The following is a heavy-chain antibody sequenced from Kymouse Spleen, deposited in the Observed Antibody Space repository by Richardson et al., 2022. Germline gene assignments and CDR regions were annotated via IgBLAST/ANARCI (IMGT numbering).Heavy chain of an antibody. CDR3: ARDGGSSWRFDP. CDR1: GGSISSSSYY. V-gene: IGHV4-39*01. D-gene: IGHD6-13*01. CDR2: IYYSGST. Sequence: QLQLQESGPGLVKPSETLSLTCTVSGGSISSSSYYWGWIRQPPGKGLEWIGSIYYSGSTYYNPSLKSRVTISVDTSKNQFSLKLSSVTAADTAVYYCARDGGSSWRFDPWGQGTLVTVSS. J-gene: IGHJ5*02.